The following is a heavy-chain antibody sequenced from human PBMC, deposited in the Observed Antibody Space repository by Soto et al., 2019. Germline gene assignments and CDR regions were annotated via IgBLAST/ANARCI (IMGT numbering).Heavy chain of an antibody. CDR3: AREQDEIVAAPIDVNALSNCFDP. CDR1: GFTFSTYG. Sequence: QVQLVESGGGVVQPGRSLRLSCAASGFTFSTYGIHWVRQAPGKGLEWAAAIFYDGSRKFYTDSVKGRFTISRDNSKNTVYLQMNGLRSEETGWYYCAREQDEIVAAPIDVNALSNCFDPWGQGTLVTVSS. V-gene: IGHV3-33*01. CDR2: IFYDGSRK. J-gene: IGHJ5*02. D-gene: IGHD5-12*01.